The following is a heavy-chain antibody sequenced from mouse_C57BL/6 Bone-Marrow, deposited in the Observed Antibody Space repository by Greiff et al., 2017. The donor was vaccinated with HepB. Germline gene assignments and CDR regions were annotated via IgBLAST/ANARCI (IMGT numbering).Heavy chain of an antibody. CDR3: ASITTVVARRGYYYAMDY. J-gene: IGHJ4*01. Sequence: EVQLQESGPGLVKPSQSLSLTCSVTGYSITSGYYWNWIRQFPGNKLEWMGYISYDGSNNYNPSLKNRISITRDTSKNQFFLKLNSVTTEDTATYYCASITTVVARRGYYYAMDYWGQGTSVTVSS. D-gene: IGHD1-1*01. V-gene: IGHV3-6*01. CDR1: GYSITSGYY. CDR2: ISYDGSN.